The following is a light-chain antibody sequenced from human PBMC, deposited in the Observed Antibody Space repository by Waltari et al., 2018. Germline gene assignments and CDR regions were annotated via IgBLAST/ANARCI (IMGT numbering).Light chain of an antibody. CDR3: QQANSFPIT. V-gene: IGKV1-12*01. J-gene: IGKJ3*01. Sequence: DIQMNQSPSSVSASLRAKVTITCRASQDIRNWLAWYQQKPGKAPNLLIYATSSLQTGVPSRFSGSGSGTEFTLTISSLQPEDFATYYCQQANSFPITFGPGTKVDIK. CDR2: ATS. CDR1: QDIRNW.